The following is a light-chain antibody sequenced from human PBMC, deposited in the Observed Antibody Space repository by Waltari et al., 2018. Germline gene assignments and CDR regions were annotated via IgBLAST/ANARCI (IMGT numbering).Light chain of an antibody. V-gene: IGKV1-33*01. CDR1: QYISNN. J-gene: IGKJ2*01. Sequence: DIQLTQSPSSLSASVGDRVTITCQASQYISNNLNWFQEKPGRAPKLLIYDASNVETGVPSRFSGSGSGTHFTFTISTLQPEDIATYYCQQYESLPSTFGQGTKLEIK. CDR2: DAS. CDR3: QQYESLPST.